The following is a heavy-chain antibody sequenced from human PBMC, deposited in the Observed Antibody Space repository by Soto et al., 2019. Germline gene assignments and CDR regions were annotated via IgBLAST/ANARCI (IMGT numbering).Heavy chain of an antibody. CDR2: IYSGGYT. J-gene: IGHJ4*02. CDR3: APRPGGGGY. V-gene: IGHV3-53*01. Sequence: EVQLVESGGGLIQPGGSLRLSCAVSGFTVSNNYMSWVRQAPGKGLEGVSVIYSGGYTAYGDSVKGRFTISRDNSKNTHNLQWNSLGPADPACFYGAPRPGGGGYWGQGTLVTVSS. CDR1: GFTVSNNY. D-gene: IGHD3-10*01.